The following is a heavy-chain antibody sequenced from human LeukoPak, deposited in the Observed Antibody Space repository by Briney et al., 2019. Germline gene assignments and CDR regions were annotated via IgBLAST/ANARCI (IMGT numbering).Heavy chain of an antibody. CDR3: ARYSYGSGRLFDY. D-gene: IGHD3-10*01. CDR1: GFTFSSYE. J-gene: IGHJ4*02. Sequence: GGSLRLSCAASGFTFSSYEMNWLRQAPGKGLEGVSYISSSGSNIYYADSVKGRLTISRDNAKNSLYLQMHSLRAEDTAVYYCARYSYGSGRLFDYWRQGTLVTVSS. CDR2: ISSSGSNI. V-gene: IGHV3-48*03.